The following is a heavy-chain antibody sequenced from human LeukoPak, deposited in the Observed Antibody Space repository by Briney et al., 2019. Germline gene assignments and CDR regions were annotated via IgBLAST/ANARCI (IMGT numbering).Heavy chain of an antibody. J-gene: IGHJ5*01. CDR3: AHRHLAAVGTGKNWFDS. V-gene: IGHV2-5*02. CDR2: IYWDDDK. Sequence: SRPTQVKPTQTLTLTCTFSGFSLSTGVSVGWIRQPPGKALEWGALIYWDDDKHNSQSLQSRITIAKDTSKNQVVLTMTNMDPVDTATYYCAHRHLAAVGTGKNWFDSWGQGTPAAVSS. D-gene: IGHD6-13*01. CDR1: GFSLSTGVS.